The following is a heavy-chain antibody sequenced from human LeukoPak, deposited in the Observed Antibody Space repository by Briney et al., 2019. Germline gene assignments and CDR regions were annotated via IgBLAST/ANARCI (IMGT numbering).Heavy chain of an antibody. V-gene: IGHV4-34*01. Sequence: SETLSLTCAVYGVSFSGYYWSWIRQPPGKGLEWIGEINHSGSTNYNPSLKSRVTISVDTSKNQFSLKPSSVTAADTAVYYCARVGQLWLNLYCYYYMDVWGKGTTVTVSS. CDR1: GVSFSGYY. D-gene: IGHD5-18*01. CDR3: ARVGQLWLNLYCYYYMDV. CDR2: INHSGST. J-gene: IGHJ6*03.